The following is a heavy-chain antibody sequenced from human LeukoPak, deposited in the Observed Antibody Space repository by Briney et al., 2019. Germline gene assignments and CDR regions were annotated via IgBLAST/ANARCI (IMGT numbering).Heavy chain of an antibody. CDR2: IYYSGST. D-gene: IGHD2-15*01. J-gene: IGHJ6*02. Sequence: SETLSLTCTVSGGSISSSSYYWGWLRQPPGKGLEWIGSIYYSGSTYYNPSLKSRVTISVDTSKNQFSLKLSSVTAADTAVYYCARIFYGMDVWGQGTTVTVSS. CDR1: GGSISSSSYY. V-gene: IGHV4-39*01. CDR3: ARIFYGMDV.